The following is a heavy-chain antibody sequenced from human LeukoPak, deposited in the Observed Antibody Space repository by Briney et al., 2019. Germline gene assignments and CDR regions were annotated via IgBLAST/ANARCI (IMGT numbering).Heavy chain of an antibody. CDR2: ISGSGGST. CDR3: VSYDSSGYYFDY. Sequence: GGSLRLSCAASGFTFSSYGMSWVRQAPGKGLEWVSAISGSGGSTFYADSVKARFTISRDNSKNTLYLQMNSLRAEDTAVYYCVSYDSSGYYFDYWGQGTLVTVSS. CDR1: GFTFSSYG. D-gene: IGHD3-22*01. J-gene: IGHJ4*02. V-gene: IGHV3-23*01.